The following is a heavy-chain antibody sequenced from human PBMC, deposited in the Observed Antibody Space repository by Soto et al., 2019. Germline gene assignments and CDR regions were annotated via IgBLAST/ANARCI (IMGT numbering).Heavy chain of an antibody. CDR1: GFTFSSYG. J-gene: IGHJ5*02. Sequence: QVQLVESGGGVVQPGRSLRLSCAASGFTFSSYGMHWVRQAPGKGLEWVAVIWYDGSNKYYTDSVRGRFTISRDNSKKTLYLQMNSLRAEDTAVYYCAKDYKFWSDYETFKWLDPWGQGTLVTVSS. V-gene: IGHV3-33*06. CDR3: AKDYKFWSDYETFKWLDP. D-gene: IGHD3-3*01. CDR2: IWYDGSNK.